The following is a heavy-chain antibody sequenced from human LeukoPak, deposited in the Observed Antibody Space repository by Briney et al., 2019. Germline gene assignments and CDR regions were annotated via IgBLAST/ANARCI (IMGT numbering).Heavy chain of an antibody. CDR1: GFGFSTSW. V-gene: IGHV3-74*01. Sequence: GGSLRLSCAASGFGFSTSWMHWVRQAPGKGLVWVARINGDGSTTNYADSVQGRFTISRDTAKSTLFLQMNSLGAEDTAAYYCIGTGTHSYWGQGTLVTVSS. CDR2: INGDGSTT. D-gene: IGHD3-10*01. CDR3: IGTGTHSY. J-gene: IGHJ4*02.